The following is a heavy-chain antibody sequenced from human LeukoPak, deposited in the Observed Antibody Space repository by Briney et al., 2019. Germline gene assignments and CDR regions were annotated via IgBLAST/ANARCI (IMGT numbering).Heavy chain of an antibody. CDR2: ISYDGSNK. CDR3: AKDFWATVTTLYYYYGMDV. Sequence: GGSLRLSCAASGFTFSSYGMHWVRQAPGKGLEWVAVISYDGSNKYYADSVKGRFTISRDNPKNTLYLQMNSLRAEDTAVYYCAKDFWATVTTLYYYYGMDVWGQGTTVTVSS. CDR1: GFTFSSYG. D-gene: IGHD4-11*01. J-gene: IGHJ6*02. V-gene: IGHV3-30*18.